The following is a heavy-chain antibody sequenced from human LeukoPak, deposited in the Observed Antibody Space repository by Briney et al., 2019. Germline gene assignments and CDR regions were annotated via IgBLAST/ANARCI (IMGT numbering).Heavy chain of an antibody. CDR2: IWNDGSNK. J-gene: IGHJ4*02. Sequence: GGSLRLSCATSGFTFSQYGMHWVRQAPGKGLEWVADIWNDGSNKYYGDSVKGRFTISRDNSKNTLYLQMNSLTVEDTAVYYCAKDAQRGFDYSNSREQWGRGTLVSVS. D-gene: IGHD4-11*01. CDR1: GFTFSQYG. V-gene: IGHV3-33*06. CDR3: AKDAQRGFDYSNSREQ.